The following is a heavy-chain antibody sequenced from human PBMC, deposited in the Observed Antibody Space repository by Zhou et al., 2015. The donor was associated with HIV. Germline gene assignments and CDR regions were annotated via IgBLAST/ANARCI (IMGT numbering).Heavy chain of an antibody. V-gene: IGHV1-69*01. Sequence: QVQLVQSGAEVKKPGSSVKVSCKASGGTFSSYAISWVRQAPGQGLEWMGGIIPIFGTANYAQKFQGRVTITADESTSTAYMELSSLRSEDTAVYYCARALRFLEWLNEDAFDIWGQGTMVTVSS. J-gene: IGHJ3*02. CDR3: ARALRFLEWLNEDAFDI. CDR2: IIPIFGTA. D-gene: IGHD3-3*01. CDR1: GGTFSSYA.